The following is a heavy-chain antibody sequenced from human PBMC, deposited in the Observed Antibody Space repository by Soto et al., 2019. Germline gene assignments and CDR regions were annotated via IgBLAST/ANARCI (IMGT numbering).Heavy chain of an antibody. CDR3: ARDRAGGYDILTGKNWFDP. D-gene: IGHD3-9*01. Sequence: TLSLTCTVSGGSISSGGYYWSWIRQHPGKGLEWIGYIYYSGSTYYNPSLKSRVTISVDTSKNQFSLKLSSVTAADTAVYYCARDRAGGYDILTGKNWFDPWGQGTLVTVSS. CDR1: GGSISSGGYY. J-gene: IGHJ5*02. V-gene: IGHV4-31*03. CDR2: IYYSGST.